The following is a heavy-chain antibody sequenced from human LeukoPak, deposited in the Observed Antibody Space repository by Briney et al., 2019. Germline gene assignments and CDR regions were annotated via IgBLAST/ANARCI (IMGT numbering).Heavy chain of an antibody. V-gene: IGHV1-69*05. J-gene: IGHJ5*02. Sequence: ASVKVSCKASGGTLSSYAISWVRQAPGQGLEWMGGIIPIFGTANYAQKFQGRLTITTDESTSTAYMELSSLRSEDTAVYYCAWNRGYCSGGSCYARVGGWFDPWGQGTLVTVSS. CDR1: GGTLSSYA. CDR3: AWNRGYCSGGSCYARVGGWFDP. D-gene: IGHD2-15*01. CDR2: IIPIFGTA.